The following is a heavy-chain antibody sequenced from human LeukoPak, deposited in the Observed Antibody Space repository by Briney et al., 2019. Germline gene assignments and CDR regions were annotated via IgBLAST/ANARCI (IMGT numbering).Heavy chain of an antibody. Sequence: SGGSLRLSCTASGLTFSTSGFNWVRQAPGKGLEWVASIGPTGSDRYHADSIKGRFTISRDNANNFLYLQMSSLRAEDTAVYYCATETNGRHYDYWGQGTLLTVSS. J-gene: IGHJ4*02. V-gene: IGHV3-21*06. CDR1: GLTFSTSG. D-gene: IGHD1-14*01. CDR3: ATETNGRHYDY. CDR2: IGPTGSDR.